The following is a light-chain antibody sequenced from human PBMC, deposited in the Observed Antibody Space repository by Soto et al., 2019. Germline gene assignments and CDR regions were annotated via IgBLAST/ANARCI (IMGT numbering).Light chain of an antibody. CDR2: RDS. J-gene: IGLJ3*02. CDR1: NIGSKN. V-gene: IGLV3-9*01. Sequence: SYELTQPLSVSVALGQTARITCGGNNIGSKNVHWYQQKPGQAPVLVIYRDSNRPTGIPERFSGSNSGNTATLTISRAQAGDEGDYYCQVWDSSTARVFGGWTKLTVL. CDR3: QVWDSSTARV.